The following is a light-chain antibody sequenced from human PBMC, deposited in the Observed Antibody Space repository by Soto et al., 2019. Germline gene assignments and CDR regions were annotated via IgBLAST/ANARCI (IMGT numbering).Light chain of an antibody. CDR2: GAS. CDR3: QQYNNWPLT. Sequence: ERVMTQSPATLSVSPGERATIACSASQSVSSNLAWYQQKPGQAPRLLIYGASTRATGIPARFSGSGSGTEFTLTISSLQSEDFEVYYCQQYNNWPLTFGQVKRLEIK. V-gene: IGKV3-15*01. J-gene: IGKJ5*01. CDR1: QSVSSN.